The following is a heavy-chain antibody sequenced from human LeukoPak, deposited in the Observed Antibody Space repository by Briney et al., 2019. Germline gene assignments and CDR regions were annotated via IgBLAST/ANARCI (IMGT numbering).Heavy chain of an antibody. D-gene: IGHD6-13*01. CDR3: ARHAGGIAAAGTSPFDY. CDR2: IYYRGST. Sequence: SETLSLTCTVSGASFSSSTYYWGWIRQPPGKGLEWIGSIYYRGSTYYNPSLKSRVTMSVDTSKNQFSLKLSSVTAADTAVYYCARHAGGIAAAGTSPFDYWGQGTLVTVSS. V-gene: IGHV4-39*01. CDR1: GASFSSSTYY. J-gene: IGHJ4*02.